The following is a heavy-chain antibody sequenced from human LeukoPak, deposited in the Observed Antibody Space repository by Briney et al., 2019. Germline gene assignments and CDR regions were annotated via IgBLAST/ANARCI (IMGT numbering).Heavy chain of an antibody. Sequence: ASVKVSCKASGYTFTSYAMHWVRQAPGQRLEWTGWINAGNGNTKYSQKFQGRVTITRDTSASTAYMELSSLRSEDTAVYYCARETETRGYYYDSSGYDYWGQGTLVTVSS. V-gene: IGHV1-3*01. D-gene: IGHD3-22*01. CDR1: GYTFTSYA. J-gene: IGHJ4*02. CDR2: INAGNGNT. CDR3: ARETETRGYYYDSSGYDY.